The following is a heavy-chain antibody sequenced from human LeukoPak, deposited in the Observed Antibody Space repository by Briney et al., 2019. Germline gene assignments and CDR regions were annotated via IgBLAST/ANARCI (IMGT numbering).Heavy chain of an antibody. CDR1: GFTFDDYA. V-gene: IGHV3-9*01. Sequence: GRSLRLSCAASGFTFDDYAMHWVRQDPGKGLEWVSGISWISGSIGYADSVKGRFTISRDNSKNTLYLQMNSLRAEDTAVYYCAKDQELTTVTTGYYYYMDVWGKGTTVTVSS. J-gene: IGHJ6*03. CDR2: ISWISGSI. CDR3: AKDQELTTVTTGYYYYMDV. D-gene: IGHD4-11*01.